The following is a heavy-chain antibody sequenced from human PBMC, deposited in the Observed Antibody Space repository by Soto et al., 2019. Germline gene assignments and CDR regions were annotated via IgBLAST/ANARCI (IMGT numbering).Heavy chain of an antibody. CDR3: ASIPLDDYIWGSYRPPFDY. CDR2: ISSSSSTI. V-gene: IGHV3-48*01. J-gene: IGHJ4*02. D-gene: IGHD3-16*02. Sequence: EVQLVESGGGLVQPGGSLRLSCAASGFTFSSYSMNWVLQAPGKGLEWVSYISSSSSTIYYADSVKGRFTISRDNAKNSLYLQMNSLRAEDTAVYYCASIPLDDYIWGSYRPPFDYWGQGTLVTVSS. CDR1: GFTFSSYS.